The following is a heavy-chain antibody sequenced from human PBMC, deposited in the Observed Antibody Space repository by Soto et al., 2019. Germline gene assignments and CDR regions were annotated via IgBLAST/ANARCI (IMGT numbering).Heavy chain of an antibody. D-gene: IGHD2-2*01. J-gene: IGHJ4*02. Sequence: PSETLSLTCTVSGGSISSGGYYWSWIRQHPGKGLEWIGYIYYSGRTYYNPSLKSRVTMSVDTSKNQFSLKLSSVTAADTAVYYCARAVLPATAPFDYWGQGTLVTVSS. CDR2: IYYSGRT. V-gene: IGHV4-31*03. CDR1: GGSISSGGYY. CDR3: ARAVLPATAPFDY.